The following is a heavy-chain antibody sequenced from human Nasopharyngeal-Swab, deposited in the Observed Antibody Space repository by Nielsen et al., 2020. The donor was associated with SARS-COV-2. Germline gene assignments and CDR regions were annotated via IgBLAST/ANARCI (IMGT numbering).Heavy chain of an antibody. CDR1: GFSLSRHG. CDR2: VGGSDDST. D-gene: IGHD2-2*03. CDR3: ATWMRAHFDY. Sequence: GESLKISCAASGFSLSRHGMNWVRQAPGKGLEWVSSVGGSDDSTFYADSVEGRFIISRDNSKNTVYLQIKRLGVEDAAVYYCATWMRAHFDYWGQGTLVT. V-gene: IGHV3-23*01. J-gene: IGHJ4*02.